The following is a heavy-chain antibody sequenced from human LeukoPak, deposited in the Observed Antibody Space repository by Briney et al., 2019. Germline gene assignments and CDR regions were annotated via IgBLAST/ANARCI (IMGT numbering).Heavy chain of an antibody. CDR2: ISGSGGST. V-gene: IGHV3-23*01. Sequence: GGSLRLACAASGFTFSSYVMSWVRQAPGKGLEWVSAISGSGGSTYYADSVKGRFTISRDNSKNTLYMQMNSLRAEDTAVYYCAKSHDSSGSDYWGQGTLVTVSS. CDR3: AKSHDSSGSDY. CDR1: GFTFSSYV. J-gene: IGHJ4*02. D-gene: IGHD3-22*01.